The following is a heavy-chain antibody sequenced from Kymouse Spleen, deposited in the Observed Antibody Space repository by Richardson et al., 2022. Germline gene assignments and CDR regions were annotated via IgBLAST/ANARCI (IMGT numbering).Heavy chain of an antibody. Sequence: EVQLVESGGGLVQPGRSLRLSCAASGFTFDDYAMHWVRQAPGKGLEWVSGISWNSGSIGYADSVKGRFTISRDNAKNSLYLQMNSLRAEDTALYYCAKDGGNWNFYFDYWGQGTLVTVSS. D-gene: IGHD1-7*01. CDR3: AKDGGNWNFYFDY. V-gene: IGHV3-9*01. J-gene: IGHJ4*02. CDR2: ISWNSGSI. CDR1: GFTFDDYA.